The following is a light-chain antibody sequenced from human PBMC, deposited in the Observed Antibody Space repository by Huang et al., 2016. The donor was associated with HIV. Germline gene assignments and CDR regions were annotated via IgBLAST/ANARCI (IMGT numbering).Light chain of an antibody. CDR1: QSVGST. CDR2: GAS. CDR3: RQYYKLYT. J-gene: IGKJ2*01. Sequence: IVMTQSPGTLSVSPGERATLSCRASQSVGSTLAWYQQKPGQSPRLLIYGASTRATGIPARFSGSGSGTEFTLTISSLQSEDFAVYYCRQYYKLYTFGQGTKLEIK. V-gene: IGKV3-15*01.